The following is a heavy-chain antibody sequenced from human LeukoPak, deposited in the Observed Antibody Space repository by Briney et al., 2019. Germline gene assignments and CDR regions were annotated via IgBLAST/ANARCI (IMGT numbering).Heavy chain of an antibody. D-gene: IGHD3-22*01. CDR2: INPSGGST. CDR1: GYTFTSYY. J-gene: IGHJ4*02. Sequence: ASVKVSCKASGYTFTSYYMHWVRQAPGQGLEWMGIINPSGGSTSYAHKFQGRVTMTRDTSTSTVYMELSSLRSEDTAVYYCARAYYYDSSGYYPRDYWGQGTLVTVSS. CDR3: ARAYYYDSSGYYPRDY. V-gene: IGHV1-46*01.